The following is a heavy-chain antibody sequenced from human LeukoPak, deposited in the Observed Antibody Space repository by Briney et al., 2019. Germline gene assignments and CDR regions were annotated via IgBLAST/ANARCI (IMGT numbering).Heavy chain of an antibody. CDR2: IYYSGST. D-gene: IGHD2-15*01. V-gene: IGHV4-59*08. CDR1: GGSISSYY. J-gene: IGHJ4*02. Sequence: PSETLSLTCTVSGGSISSYYWSWIRQPPGKGLEWIGYIYYSGSTNYNPSLKSRVTTSVDTSKNQFSLKLSSVTAADTAVYYCARHGTRYCSGGSCLYYWGQGTPVTVSS. CDR3: ARHGTRYCSGGSCLYY.